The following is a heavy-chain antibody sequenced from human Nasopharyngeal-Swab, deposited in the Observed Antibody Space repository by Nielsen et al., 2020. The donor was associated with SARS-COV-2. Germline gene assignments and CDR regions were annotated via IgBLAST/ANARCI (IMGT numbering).Heavy chain of an antibody. D-gene: IGHD3-3*01. CDR1: GFSFSIYV. Sequence: GESLKISCVASGFSFSIYVMAWVRQAPGKGLEWIAVSSGSDGSTYYADSVKGRFTISRDDSENTLYLQMNSLGAGDTAVYYCAGVDSMVYWGQGTLVAVSS. J-gene: IGHJ4*02. CDR2: SSGSDGST. CDR3: AGVDSMVY. V-gene: IGHV3-23*01.